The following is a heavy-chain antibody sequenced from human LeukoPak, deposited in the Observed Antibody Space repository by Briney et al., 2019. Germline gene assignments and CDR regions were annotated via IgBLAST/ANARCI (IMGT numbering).Heavy chain of an antibody. D-gene: IGHD2-2*01. V-gene: IGHV1-69*13. Sequence: SVKVSCKASGGTFSSYAISWVRQAPGQGLEWMGGIIPIFGTANYAQKFQGRGTITADESTSSAYMELSSLRSEDTAVYYCARDLPHLRYCSSTSCPSAEYFQHWGQGTLVTVSS. J-gene: IGHJ1*01. CDR1: GGTFSSYA. CDR3: ARDLPHLRYCSSTSCPSAEYFQH. CDR2: IIPIFGTA.